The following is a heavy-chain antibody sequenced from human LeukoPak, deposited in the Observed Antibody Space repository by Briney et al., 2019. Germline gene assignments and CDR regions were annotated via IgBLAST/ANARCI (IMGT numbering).Heavy chain of an antibody. V-gene: IGHV3-7*03. CDR1: GLPFSTFW. CDR2: IQQDGSGE. Sequence: GGSLRLSCEASGLPFSTFWMIWVRQPPGKGLEWVAKIQQDGSGEQYVDSVKGRFTISRDNAKNSLYLQMNSLRAEDTALYYCAKDYMTTVTTGAFDIWGQGTMVTVSS. J-gene: IGHJ3*02. D-gene: IGHD4-17*01. CDR3: AKDYMTTVTTGAFDI.